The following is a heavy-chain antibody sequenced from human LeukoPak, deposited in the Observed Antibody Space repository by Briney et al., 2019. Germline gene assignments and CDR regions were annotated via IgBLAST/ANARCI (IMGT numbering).Heavy chain of an antibody. CDR2: INHSGST. D-gene: IGHD2-2*01. V-gene: IGHV4-34*01. CDR3: ARVAGCCSSTSCPHGDV. Sequence: SETLSLTCAVYGGPFSGYYWSWIRQPPGKGLEWIGEINHSGSTNYNPSLKSRVTISVDTSKNQFSLKLSSVTAADTAVYYCARVAGCCSSTSCPHGDVWGQGTTVTVSS. J-gene: IGHJ6*02. CDR1: GGPFSGYY.